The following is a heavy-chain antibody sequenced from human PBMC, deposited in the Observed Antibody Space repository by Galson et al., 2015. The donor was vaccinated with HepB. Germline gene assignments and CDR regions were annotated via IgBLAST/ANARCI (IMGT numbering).Heavy chain of an antibody. CDR3: AKGGYFDFWSAYDS. CDR2: ITTNRNTK. CDR1: GFTFSDYG. D-gene: IGHD3-3*01. J-gene: IGHJ4*02. Sequence: SLRLSCAGSGFTFSDYGMNWVRQAPGKGLEWIADITTNRNTKDYADSVKGRFTVSRDNSMSSLYLQMDSLRPEDTAIYYCAKGGYFDFWSAYDSWGQGTLVTVSS. V-gene: IGHV3-30*18.